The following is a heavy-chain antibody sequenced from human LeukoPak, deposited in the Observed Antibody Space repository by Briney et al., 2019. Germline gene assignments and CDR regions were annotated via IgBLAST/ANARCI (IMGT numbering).Heavy chain of an antibody. J-gene: IGHJ6*02. V-gene: IGHV3-7*03. Sequence: GGSLRPSCAASGFTFSSYWMSWVRQAPGKGLEWVANIKQDGSEKYYVDSVKGRFTISRDNAKNSLYLQMNSLRAEDTAVYYCARQGGYETYYYYGMDVWGQGTTVTVSS. CDR1: GFTFSSYW. D-gene: IGHD5-12*01. CDR3: ARQGGYETYYYYGMDV. CDR2: IKQDGSEK.